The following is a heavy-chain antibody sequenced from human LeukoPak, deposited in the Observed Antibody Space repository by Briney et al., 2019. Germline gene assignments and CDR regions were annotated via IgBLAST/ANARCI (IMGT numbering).Heavy chain of an antibody. D-gene: IGHD6-6*01. CDR2: IYYSGNT. Sequence: PSETLSLTCAVYGGSFSGYYWSWIRQPPGKGLEWIGNIYYSGNTFYNPSLKSRVTISIDTSKNQFSLKLSSVTAADTAVYYCASEYSTSSVYYYYMDVWGKGTTVTVSS. CDR1: GGSFSGYY. CDR3: ASEYSTSSVYYYYMDV. J-gene: IGHJ6*03. V-gene: IGHV4-34*01.